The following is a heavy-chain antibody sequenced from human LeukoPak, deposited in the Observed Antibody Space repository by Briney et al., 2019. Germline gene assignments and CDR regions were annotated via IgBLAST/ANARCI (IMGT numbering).Heavy chain of an antibody. CDR3: AKDLAYGSGHSGFDY. D-gene: IGHD6-19*01. V-gene: IGHV3-23*01. J-gene: IGHJ4*02. Sequence: GRSLRLSCAAAGFIFSSYAMSWVRQAPGKGLEWLSAIGGSGSSTVYADSVKGRFTISRDNSKNTLHLQINSLRADDTAVYHSAKDLAYGSGHSGFDYWGQGTLVTVSS. CDR1: GFIFSSYA. CDR2: IGGSGSST.